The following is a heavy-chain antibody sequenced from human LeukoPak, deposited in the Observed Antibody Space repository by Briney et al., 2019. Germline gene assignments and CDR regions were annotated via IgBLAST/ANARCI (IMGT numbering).Heavy chain of an antibody. CDR3: ARGGSRSRRGDDAFDI. D-gene: IGHD3-10*01. Sequence: GASVKVSCKASGYTFTNYAMNWVRQAPGQGLEWMGWFSAYNGNTELAQKFQGRVTLATDASTSTAYVEPRSLTSDDTAVYFCARGGSRSRRGDDAFDIWGQGTMVTVSS. CDR2: FSAYNGNT. J-gene: IGHJ3*02. CDR1: GYTFTNYA. V-gene: IGHV1-18*01.